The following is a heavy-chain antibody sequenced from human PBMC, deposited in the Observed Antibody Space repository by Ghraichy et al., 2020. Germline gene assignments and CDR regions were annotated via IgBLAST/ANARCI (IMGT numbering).Heavy chain of an antibody. D-gene: IGHD1-14*01. CDR3: ARVGGTNYFGPLGY. CDR1: GFTFSSYA. CDR2: ISGSGGST. V-gene: IGHV3-23*01. J-gene: IGHJ4*02. Sequence: GGSLRLSCAASGFTFSSYAMSWVRQAPGKGLEWVSAISGSGGSTFYADSVKGRFTISRDNSKNTLFLQLNSLRAEDTAVYFCARVGGTNYFGPLGYWGQGTLVTVSS.